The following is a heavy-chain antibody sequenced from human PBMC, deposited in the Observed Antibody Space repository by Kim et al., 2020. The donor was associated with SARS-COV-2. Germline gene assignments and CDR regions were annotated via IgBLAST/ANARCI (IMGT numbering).Heavy chain of an antibody. CDR1: GFTFSSYA. V-gene: IGHV3-23*01. Sequence: GGSLRLSCAASGFTFSSYAMSWVRQAPGKGLEWVSAISGSGGSTYYADSVKGRFTISRDNSKNTLYLQMNSLRAEDTAVYYCAKVVEMATITGWYFDRWGRGTLVTVSS. CDR3: AKVVEMATITGWYFDR. J-gene: IGHJ2*01. CDR2: ISGSGGST. D-gene: IGHD5-12*01.